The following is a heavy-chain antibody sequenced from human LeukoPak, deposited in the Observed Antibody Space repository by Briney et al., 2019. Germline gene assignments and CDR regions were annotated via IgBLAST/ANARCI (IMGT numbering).Heavy chain of an antibody. Sequence: PGGSLRLSCAASGFTFSSYSMNWVRQAPGKGLEWVSSISSSSSYLYYADSVKGRFTISRDNAKNSLYLQMNSLRAEDTAVYYCARDQGDAFDIWGQGTMVTVSS. J-gene: IGHJ3*02. CDR2: ISSSSSYL. CDR1: GFTFSSYS. V-gene: IGHV3-21*01. CDR3: ARDQGDAFDI.